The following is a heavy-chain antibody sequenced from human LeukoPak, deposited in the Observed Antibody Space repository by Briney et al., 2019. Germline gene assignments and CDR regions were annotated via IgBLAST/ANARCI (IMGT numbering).Heavy chain of an antibody. Sequence: SETLSLTCAVSGGSISSGGYSWSWIRQPAGRGLEWIGRIYTSGSTNYNPSLKSRVTMSEDTSKNQFSLKLSSVTAADTAVYYCARLIRRYFDWYAFDIWGQGTMVTVSS. CDR3: ARLIRRYFDWYAFDI. CDR1: GGSISSGGYS. J-gene: IGHJ3*02. CDR2: IYTSGST. D-gene: IGHD3-9*01. V-gene: IGHV4-61*02.